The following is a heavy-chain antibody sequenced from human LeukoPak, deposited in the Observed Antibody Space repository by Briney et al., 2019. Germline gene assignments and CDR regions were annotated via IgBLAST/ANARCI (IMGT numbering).Heavy chain of an antibody. J-gene: IGHJ4*02. Sequence: GGSLRLSCAASGFTFSSNGMHWVRQAPGKGLEWVAFIRYDGSNTYYADSVKGRLTISRDTSKNTLYLQMNSLRAEDTAVYYCARGRNSYGWWGQGTLVTVSS. V-gene: IGHV3-30*02. CDR3: ARGRNSYGW. D-gene: IGHD5-18*01. CDR2: IRYDGSNT. CDR1: GFTFSSNG.